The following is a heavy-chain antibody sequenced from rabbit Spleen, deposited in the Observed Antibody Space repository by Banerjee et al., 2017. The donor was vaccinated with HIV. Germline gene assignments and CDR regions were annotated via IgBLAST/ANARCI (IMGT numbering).Heavy chain of an antibody. CDR1: GFSFSSTYY. V-gene: IGHV1S40*01. D-gene: IGHD1-1*01. CDR2: IYISAGNT. CDR3: ARNYVNAFDP. Sequence: QSLEESGGDLVKPGGTLTLTCKASGFSFSSTYYMCWVRQAPGKGLEWIACIYISAGNTDYANWPKGRFTISKASSTTVTLQMTSLTVADTATYFCARNYVNAFDPWGPGTLVTVS. J-gene: IGHJ2*01.